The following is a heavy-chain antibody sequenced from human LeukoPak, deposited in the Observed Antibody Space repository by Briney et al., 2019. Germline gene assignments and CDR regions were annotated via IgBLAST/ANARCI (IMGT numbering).Heavy chain of an antibody. CDR1: GFTFSSYW. D-gene: IGHD2-15*01. V-gene: IGHV3-74*01. Sequence: GGSLRLSCAASGFTFSSYWMHWVRQAPGKGLVWVSRINSDGSSTSYADSVKGRFTISRDNAKNTLYLQMNSLRAEDTAVYYCARGAGDIVVVVAATPFDYWGQGTLVTVSS. CDR2: INSDGSST. J-gene: IGHJ4*02. CDR3: ARGAGDIVVVVAATPFDY.